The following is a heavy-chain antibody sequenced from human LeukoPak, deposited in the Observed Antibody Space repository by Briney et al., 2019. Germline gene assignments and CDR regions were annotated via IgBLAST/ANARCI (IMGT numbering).Heavy chain of an antibody. CDR2: IADVGPDT. CDR3: AKLAGYCYSRTSWYFDS. J-gene: IGHJ4*02. Sequence: GGSLRLSCAASGFAFSDYSMGWVRQAAGKGLELVSLIADVGPDTYYADSVKGRFTISRDNSRNTVYLQMNSLRADDTGVYFCAKLAGYCYSRTSWYFDSWGQGTLVSVSS. D-gene: IGHD2/OR15-2a*01. V-gene: IGHV3-23*01. CDR1: GFAFSDYS.